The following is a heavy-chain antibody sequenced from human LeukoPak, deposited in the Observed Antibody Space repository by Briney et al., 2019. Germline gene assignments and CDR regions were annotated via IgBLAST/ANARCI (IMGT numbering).Heavy chain of an antibody. Sequence: SETLSLTCTVSGGAIGNYFWSWVRQPPGKELEWIGYIYYTGNTKYSPSLKSRVTISVDRPKNQFSLKLSSVTAADTAVYYCARSADTAMAKYHFDYWGQGTLVTVSS. CDR1: GGAIGNYF. CDR3: ARSADTAMAKYHFDY. D-gene: IGHD5-18*01. J-gene: IGHJ4*02. CDR2: IYYTGNT. V-gene: IGHV4-59*12.